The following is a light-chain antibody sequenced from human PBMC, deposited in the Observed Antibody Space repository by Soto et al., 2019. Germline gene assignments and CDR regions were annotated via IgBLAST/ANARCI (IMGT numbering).Light chain of an antibody. Sequence: QSALTQPPSAAGSPGQSVTISCTGTSSDVGAYNYVSWYQQHPGKAPKVLIFEVSKRPSGVPDRFTGSKSGNTASLTVYGLQAEDEADYYCCSYAGSTNLGVFGGGTKLPVL. V-gene: IGLV2-8*01. CDR2: EVS. CDR3: CSYAGSTNLGV. J-gene: IGLJ3*02. CDR1: SSDVGAYNY.